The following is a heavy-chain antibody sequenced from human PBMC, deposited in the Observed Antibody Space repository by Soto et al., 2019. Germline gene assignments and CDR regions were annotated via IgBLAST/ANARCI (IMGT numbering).Heavy chain of an antibody. CDR2: IDPSDSYT. CDR3: ARRKRGSHPSYYYYGMDV. J-gene: IGHJ6*02. Sequence: GDSLKISCKGSGYSFTSYWISWVRQMPGKGLEWMGRIDPSDSYTNYSPSFQGHVTISADKSISTAYLQWSSLKASDTAMYYCARRKRGSHPSYYYYGMDVWGQGTTVTVSS. CDR1: GYSFTSYW. V-gene: IGHV5-10-1*01.